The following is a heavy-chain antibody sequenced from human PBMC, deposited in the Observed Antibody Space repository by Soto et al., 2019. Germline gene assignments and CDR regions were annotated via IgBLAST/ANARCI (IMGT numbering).Heavy chain of an antibody. J-gene: IGHJ5*02. Sequence: SVKVSCKASGGTFSSYALSWVRQAPGQGLEWMGGIIPIFGTANYAQKFQGRVTITADESTSTAYMELSSLRSEDTAVYYCARSGDTVSPYNWFDPWGQGTLVTVSS. CDR2: IIPIFGTA. D-gene: IGHD4-17*01. V-gene: IGHV1-69*13. CDR3: ARSGDTVSPYNWFDP. CDR1: GGTFSSYA.